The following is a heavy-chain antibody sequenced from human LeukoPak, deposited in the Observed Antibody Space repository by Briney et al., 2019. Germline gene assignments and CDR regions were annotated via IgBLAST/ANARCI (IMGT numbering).Heavy chain of an antibody. CDR1: GYTFTSYY. CDR2: INPSGGST. J-gene: IGHJ6*02. V-gene: IGHV1-46*01. Sequence: ASVKVSCKASGYTFTSYYMHWVRQAPGQGLEWMGIINPSGGSTSYAQKFQGRVTMTRDTSTSTVYMELSSLRSEDTAAYYCARDLSLRFGMDVWGQGTTVTVSS. CDR3: ARDLSLRFGMDV.